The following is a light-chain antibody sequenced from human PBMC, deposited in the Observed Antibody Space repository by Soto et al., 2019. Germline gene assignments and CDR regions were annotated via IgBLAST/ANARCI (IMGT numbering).Light chain of an antibody. Sequence: EIVLTQSPATLSLSPGKRAALSCRASQSVSSYLAWYQQKHRQAPRLIIYDASNRANGIPARFSGSGSGTDFTLTISSLEPEDFAVYYCQQRSNWHPITFGQGTRLEI. CDR2: DAS. V-gene: IGKV3-11*01. CDR3: QQRSNWHPIT. CDR1: QSVSSY. J-gene: IGKJ5*01.